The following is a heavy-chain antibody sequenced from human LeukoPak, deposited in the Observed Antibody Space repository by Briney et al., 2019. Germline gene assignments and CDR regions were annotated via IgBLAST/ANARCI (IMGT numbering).Heavy chain of an antibody. D-gene: IGHD3-16*02. J-gene: IGHJ3*02. CDR2: IYHSGST. Sequence: PSETLSLTCAVSGGSISSSNWWSWVRQPPGKGLEWIGEIYHSGSTNYNPSLKSRVTISVDTSKNQFSLKLSSVTAADTAVYYCARYDYVWGSYRLGDAFDIWGQGTMVTVSS. V-gene: IGHV4-4*02. CDR1: GGSISSSNW. CDR3: ARYDYVWGSYRLGDAFDI.